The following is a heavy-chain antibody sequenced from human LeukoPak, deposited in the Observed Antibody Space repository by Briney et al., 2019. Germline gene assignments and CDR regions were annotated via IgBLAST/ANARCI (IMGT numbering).Heavy chain of an antibody. V-gene: IGHV4-59*11. CDR3: AKRDQGLWLLTPFDY. CDR2: IYYSGST. CDR1: GGSISSHY. Sequence: SETLSLTCTVSGGSISSHYWSWIRQPPGKGLEWIGYIYYSGSTNYNPSLKSRVTISVDTSKNQFSLKLSSVTAADTAVYYCAKRDQGLWLLTPFDYWGQGTLVTVSS. D-gene: IGHD5-18*01. J-gene: IGHJ4*02.